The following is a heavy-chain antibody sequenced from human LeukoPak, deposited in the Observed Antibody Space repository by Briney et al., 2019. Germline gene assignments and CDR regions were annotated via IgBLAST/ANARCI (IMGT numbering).Heavy chain of an antibody. V-gene: IGHV3-23*01. CDR2: IGGTGGGT. J-gene: IGHJ5*02. CDR3: ANRVGYSYGA. Sequence: PGGSLRLSCAVSGFTFGSYAMSWVRQTPGKGLQWVSAIGGTGGGTYFLHSVKGRFINHRDNSMNKLYLPMNSLRVEDAAVYYCANRVGYSYGAWGQGTLVTVSS. CDR1: GFTFGSYA. D-gene: IGHD5-18*01.